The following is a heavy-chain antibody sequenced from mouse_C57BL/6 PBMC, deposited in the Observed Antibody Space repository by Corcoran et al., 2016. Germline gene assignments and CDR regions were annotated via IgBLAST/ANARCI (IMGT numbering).Heavy chain of an antibody. CDR3: ASFAY. V-gene: IGHV3-6*01. CDR1: GYSITSGYY. J-gene: IGHJ3*01. CDR2: ISYDGSN. Sequence: DVQLQESGPGLVKPSQSLSLTCSVTGYSITSGYYWNWIRQFPGNKLEWMGYISYDGSNNYNPSLKNRISITRDTSKNQVLLKLNAVTTEDTATYYCASFAYWGQGTLVTVSA.